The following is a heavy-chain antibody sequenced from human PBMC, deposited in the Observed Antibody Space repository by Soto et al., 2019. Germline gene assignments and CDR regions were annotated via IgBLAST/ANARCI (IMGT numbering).Heavy chain of an antibody. CDR1: GTSMTNYH. V-gene: IGHV4-4*07. CDR3: ARAYWHHVWGSIPAAFDP. Sequence: QVQLQESGPGVVKPSETLSLTCTVSGTSMTNYHWNWVRQSAGGGLEWIGRVSGTGSSAYNPSLKSRVTVFLGWSETQFSLKLMSVTAADTAVYYCARAYWHHVWGSIPAAFDPWGQGTLVIVSS. J-gene: IGHJ5*02. CDR2: VSGTGSS. D-gene: IGHD3-16*01.